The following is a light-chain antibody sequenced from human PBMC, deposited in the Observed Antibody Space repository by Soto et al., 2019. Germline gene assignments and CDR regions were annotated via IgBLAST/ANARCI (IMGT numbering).Light chain of an antibody. CDR2: GNS. CDR3: QSYDSSLSGWV. V-gene: IGLV1-40*01. Sequence: QPVLTQPPSVSGAPGQRVTISCTGSSSNIGAGYVVHWYQQLPGTAPKLLIYGNSNRPSGVPDRFSGSKSGTSSSLAITGLRAEDEADYYCQSYDSSLSGWVFGGGTKLTVL. CDR1: SSNIGAGYV. J-gene: IGLJ3*02.